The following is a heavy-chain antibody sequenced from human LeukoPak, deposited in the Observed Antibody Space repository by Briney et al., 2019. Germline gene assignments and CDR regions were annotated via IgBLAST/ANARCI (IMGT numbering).Heavy chain of an antibody. V-gene: IGHV4-4*09. D-gene: IGHD3-16*01. Sequence: SETLSLTGTVVGGSISSYYWSWVRQPPGKGLEWIGYRYTSGSTNYRPSLKSRVTLSVDTSKNQCSLKLSSVTAADTAVYYCARHGGGGRAFDIWGPGTMVTVSS. CDR2: RYTSGST. CDR1: GGSISSYY. CDR3: ARHGGGGRAFDI. J-gene: IGHJ3*02.